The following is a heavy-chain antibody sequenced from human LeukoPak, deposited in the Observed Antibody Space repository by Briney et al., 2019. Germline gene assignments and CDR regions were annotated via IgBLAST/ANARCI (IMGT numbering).Heavy chain of an antibody. CDR3: ARSFRGHYDSSGYDY. CDR2: ISTSSSHI. V-gene: IGHV3-21*01. CDR1: GFTFSSYT. J-gene: IGHJ4*02. Sequence: GGSLRLSCAASGFTFSSYTMNWVRQAPGKGLEWVSSISTSSSHIYYADSVKGRFTISRDNAKNSLYLQMNSLRAEDTAVYSCARSFRGHYDSSGYDYWGQGTLVTVSS. D-gene: IGHD3-22*01.